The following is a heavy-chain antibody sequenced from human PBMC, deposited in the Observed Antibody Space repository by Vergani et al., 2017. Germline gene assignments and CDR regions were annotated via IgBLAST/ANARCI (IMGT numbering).Heavy chain of an antibody. V-gene: IGHV3-23*01. J-gene: IGHJ4*02. Sequence: EVQLLESGGGLVQPGGSLRLSCAASGFTFSTYAMTWVRQAPGKGLEWVSTISSDGGSTYYADSVKGRFTISRDNSKNTLSLQMNSLTAEDTAVYDCAGPQGNSAFYYGGFDYWGQGILVTVSS. CDR2: ISSDGGST. D-gene: IGHD3-22*01. CDR3: AGPQGNSAFYYGGFDY. CDR1: GFTFSTYA.